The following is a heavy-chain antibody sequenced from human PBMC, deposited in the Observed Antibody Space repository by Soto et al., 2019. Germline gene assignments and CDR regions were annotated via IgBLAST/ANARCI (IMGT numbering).Heavy chain of an antibody. CDR3: ARVHVRYSWNTPRDGGYFDY. V-gene: IGHV1-3*01. D-gene: IGHD1-20*01. CDR2: INAGNGNT. Sequence: ASVKVSCKASGYTFTSYAMHWVRQAPGQRLEWMGWINAGNGNTKYSQKFQGRVTITRDTSASTAYMELSSLRSEDTAVYYCARVHVRYSWNTPRDGGYFDYWGQGTLVTVSS. CDR1: GYTFTSYA. J-gene: IGHJ4*02.